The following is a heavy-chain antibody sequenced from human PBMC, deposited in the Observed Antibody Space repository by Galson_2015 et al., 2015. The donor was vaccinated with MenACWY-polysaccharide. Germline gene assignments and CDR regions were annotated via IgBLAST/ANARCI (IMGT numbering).Heavy chain of an antibody. CDR3: ARVPGLAAAGKGTYDY. D-gene: IGHD6-13*01. CDR2: IFSNGDD. J-gene: IGHJ4*02. V-gene: IGHV2-26*01. CDR1: GFSLSNSRMG. Sequence: PALVKPTQTLTLTCTVSGFSLSNSRMGVSWIRQPPGKALEWLAHIFSNGDDYYSTSLKSRLTISKDTSKSQVVLTMTNMDPVGTATYYCARVPGLAAAGKGTYDYWGQGTLVTVSS.